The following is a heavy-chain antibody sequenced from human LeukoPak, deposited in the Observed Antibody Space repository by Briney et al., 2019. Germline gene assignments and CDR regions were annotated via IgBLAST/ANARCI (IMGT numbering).Heavy chain of an antibody. Sequence: GGSLRLSCAASGFTFSSCGMHWVRQAPGKGLEWVAVIWYDGSNKYYADSVKGRFTISRDNSKNTLYLQMNSLRAEDTAVYYCARDKSDYDILTGYTYYFDYWGQGTLVTVSS. J-gene: IGHJ4*02. CDR1: GFTFSSCG. V-gene: IGHV3-33*01. CDR3: ARDKSDYDILTGYTYYFDY. CDR2: IWYDGSNK. D-gene: IGHD3-9*01.